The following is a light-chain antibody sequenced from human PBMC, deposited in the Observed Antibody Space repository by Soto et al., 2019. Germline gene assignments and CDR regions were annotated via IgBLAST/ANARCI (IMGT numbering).Light chain of an antibody. Sequence: DIQMTQSPSSLSAAVGDRVTITCRASQTIERYLNWYQQRPGKPPTLLIFAASNLEDGVPQRVTASGSGTDFTLTISGLQPEDFATYYCQQTSGPPRTFGQGTKVEVK. J-gene: IGKJ1*01. CDR1: QTIERY. V-gene: IGKV1-39*01. CDR2: AAS. CDR3: QQTSGPPRT.